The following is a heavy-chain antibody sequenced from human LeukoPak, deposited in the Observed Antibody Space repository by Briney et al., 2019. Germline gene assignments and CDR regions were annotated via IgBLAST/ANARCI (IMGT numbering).Heavy chain of an antibody. CDR2: INPSSGDT. J-gene: IGHJ2*01. CDR1: GFTFTGYY. D-gene: IGHD4-17*01. V-gene: IGHV1-2*02. CDR3: ARDGVGGVYGDYGYFDL. Sequence: ASVKVSCKASGFTFTGYYMHWVRQAPGQGLEWMGWINPSSGDTNYAQKFQGRVTMTRDTSISTAYMELSRLRSDDTAVYYCARDGVGGVYGDYGYFDLWGRGTLVTVSS.